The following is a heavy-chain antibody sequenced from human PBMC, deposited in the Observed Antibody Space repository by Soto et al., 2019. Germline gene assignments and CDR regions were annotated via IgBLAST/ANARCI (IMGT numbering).Heavy chain of an antibody. Sequence: GGSLRLSCAASGFTVGSNYMSWVRQAPGKGLEWVSVIYSGGSTYYADSVKGRFTISRHNSKNTLYLQMNSLRAEDTAVYYCARGKTYSSRYNWFDPWGQGTLVTVSS. D-gene: IGHD6-19*01. CDR1: GFTVGSNY. CDR3: ARGKTYSSRYNWFDP. CDR2: IYSGGST. J-gene: IGHJ5*02. V-gene: IGHV3-53*04.